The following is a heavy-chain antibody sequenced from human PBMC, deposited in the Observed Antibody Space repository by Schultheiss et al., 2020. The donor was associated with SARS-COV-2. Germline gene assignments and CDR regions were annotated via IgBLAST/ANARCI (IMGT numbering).Heavy chain of an antibody. Sequence: GGSLRLSCAASGFTFDDYAMHWVRQAPGKGLEWVSGISWNSGSIGYADSVKGRFTVSRDNAGNTLYLQMNNLRVEDTAIYYCARARAEQHLPFSWGPIPHPTTWFDPWGQGTLVTVSS. J-gene: IGHJ5*02. CDR1: GFTFDDYA. V-gene: IGHV3-9*01. D-gene: IGHD6-13*01. CDR3: ARARAEQHLPFSWGPIPHPTTWFDP. CDR2: ISWNSGSI.